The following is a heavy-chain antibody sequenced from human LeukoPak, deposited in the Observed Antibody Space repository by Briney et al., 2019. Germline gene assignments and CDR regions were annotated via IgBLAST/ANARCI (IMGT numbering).Heavy chain of an antibody. CDR1: GGSINNYY. CDR2: IYYSGNT. V-gene: IGHV4-59*01. D-gene: IGHD3-10*01. Sequence: SETPSLTCTVSGGSINNYYWGWVRQPPGQRLEYIGWIYYSGNTNYNPSLKSRVTISLDTSKNQFSLTLTSVTAADTAVYYCARHYDSGTYPLDYWGPGTLVTVSS. CDR3: ARHYDSGTYPLDY. J-gene: IGHJ4*02.